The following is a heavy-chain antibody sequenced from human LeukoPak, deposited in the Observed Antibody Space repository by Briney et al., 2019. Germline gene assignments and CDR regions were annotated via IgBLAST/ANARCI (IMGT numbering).Heavy chain of an antibody. CDR2: IYYSGST. D-gene: IGHD3-9*01. V-gene: IGHV4-59*01. CDR3: ASLTNTTGYIPWYFDL. Sequence: PSETLSLTCSVSGGSINNYWWNWIRQPPGKGLEWIGYIYYSGSTSYNPSPKSRLTISVDTSLNQFSLKLNSVTAADTAVYYCASLTNTTGYIPWYFDLWGRGTLVTVSS. J-gene: IGHJ2*01. CDR1: GGSINNYW.